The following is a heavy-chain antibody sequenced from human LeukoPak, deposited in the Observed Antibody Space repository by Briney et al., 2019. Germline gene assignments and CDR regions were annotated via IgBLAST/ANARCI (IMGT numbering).Heavy chain of an antibody. CDR2: ISDNVDIT. CDR1: GFSFNIYT. V-gene: IGHV3-23*01. Sequence: PGRSLRLSCAASGFSFNIYTMSWVRQVPGKGLEWVSVISDNVDITYYADSVKGRFTISRDNSKNTLYLQMNSLRAEDTAIYYCAKSRGIYDNIGWRTYDSWGQGILVTVSS. D-gene: IGHD6-19*01. CDR3: AKSRGIYDNIGWRTYDS. J-gene: IGHJ4*02.